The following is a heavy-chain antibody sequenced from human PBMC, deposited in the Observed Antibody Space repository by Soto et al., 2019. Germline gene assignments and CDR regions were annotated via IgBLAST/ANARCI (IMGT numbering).Heavy chain of an antibody. Sequence: PSETLSLTCAVYGGSFSGYYWSWIRQPPGKGLEWIGEINHSGSTNYNPSLKSRVTISVDTSKNQFSLKLSSVTAADTAVYYCARERVRYSSGWYVGDYFDCWGQGTLVTVS. CDR2: INHSGST. CDR1: GGSFSGYY. J-gene: IGHJ4*02. V-gene: IGHV4-34*01. CDR3: ARERVRYSSGWYVGDYFDC. D-gene: IGHD6-19*01.